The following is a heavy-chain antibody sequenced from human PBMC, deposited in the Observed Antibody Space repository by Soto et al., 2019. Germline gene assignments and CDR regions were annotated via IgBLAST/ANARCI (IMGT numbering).Heavy chain of an antibody. J-gene: IGHJ5*02. CDR1: GGSFSGYY. Sequence: LSLTCAVYGGSFSGYYWSWIRQPPGKGLEWIGEINHSGSTNYNPSLKSRVTISVDTSKNQFSLKLSSVTAADTAVYYCARVVFWSGYGVDPWGQGTLVTVSS. V-gene: IGHV4-34*01. CDR3: ARVVFWSGYGVDP. CDR2: INHSGST. D-gene: IGHD3-3*01.